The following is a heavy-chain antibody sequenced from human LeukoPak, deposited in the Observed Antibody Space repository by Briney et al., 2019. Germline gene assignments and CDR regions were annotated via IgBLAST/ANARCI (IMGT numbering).Heavy chain of an antibody. J-gene: IGHJ3*02. CDR2: ISGSGGST. D-gene: IGHD3-22*01. CDR1: GFTFSDYY. CDR3: AKFRSSGPDAFDI. Sequence: PGGSLRLSCAASGFTFSDYYMSWIRQAPGKGLEWVSAISGSGGSTYYADSVKGRFTISRDNSKNTLYLQMNSLRAEDTAVYYCAKFRSSGPDAFDIWGQGTMVTVSS. V-gene: IGHV3-23*01.